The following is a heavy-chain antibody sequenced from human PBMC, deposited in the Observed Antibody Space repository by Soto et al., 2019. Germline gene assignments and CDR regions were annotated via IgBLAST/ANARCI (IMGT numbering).Heavy chain of an antibody. CDR3: AKELTFYYGSGTYHHYGMDV. Sequence: GGSMRLSCAASGFTFSSYGMHWVRQAPGKGLEWVAVISYDGSNKYYADSVKGRFTISRDNSKNTLYLQMNSLRAEDTAVYYCAKELTFYYGSGTYHHYGMDVWGQGTTVTVS. CDR2: ISYDGSNK. D-gene: IGHD3-10*01. V-gene: IGHV3-30*18. J-gene: IGHJ6*02. CDR1: GFTFSSYG.